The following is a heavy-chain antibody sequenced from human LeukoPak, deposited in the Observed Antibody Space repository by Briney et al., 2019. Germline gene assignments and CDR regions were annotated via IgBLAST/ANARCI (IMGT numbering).Heavy chain of an antibody. V-gene: IGHV3-23*01. J-gene: IGHJ4*02. Sequence: GGSLRLPCAASGFSLYTYSMNWVRQAPGKGLEWVSGVTGSSGSTYYADSVKGRFTISRDTSKNTLYLQMNSLRAEDTAVYYCAKFPDSSGYYYFDYWGQGTLVTVSS. CDR2: VTGSSGST. CDR3: AKFPDSSGYYYFDY. D-gene: IGHD3-22*01. CDR1: GFSLYTYS.